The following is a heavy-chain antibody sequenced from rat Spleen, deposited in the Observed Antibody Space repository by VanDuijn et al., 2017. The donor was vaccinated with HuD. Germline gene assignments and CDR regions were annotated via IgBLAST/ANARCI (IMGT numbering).Heavy chain of an antibody. CDR1: GFTFSNYG. D-gene: IGHD5-1*01. CDR2: ISYDGSST. V-gene: IGHV5-29*01. CDR3: ARPGAGSWFAY. Sequence: EVQLVESGGGLVQPGRSLKLSCAASGFTFSNYGMAWVRQAPTKGLEWVATISYDGSSTYYRDPVKGRFTISRDNAKSTLYLQMDSLRSEDTATYYCARPGAGSWFAYWGQGTLVTVSS. J-gene: IGHJ3*01.